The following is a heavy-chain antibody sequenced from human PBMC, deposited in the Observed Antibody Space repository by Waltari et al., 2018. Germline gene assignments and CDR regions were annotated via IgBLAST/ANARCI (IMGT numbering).Heavy chain of an antibody. V-gene: IGHV4-59*01. CDR2: IYYSGST. D-gene: IGHD6-13*01. Sequence: QVQLQESGPGLVKPSETLSLTCTVSGGSISSSYWSWIRQPPGKGLEWSGYIYYSGSTNYNPSLKSRVTISVDTSKNQFSLKLSSVTAADTAVYYCARDRWNQQLGYYFDYWGQGTLVTVSS. J-gene: IGHJ4*02. CDR3: ARDRWNQQLGYYFDY. CDR1: GGSISSSY.